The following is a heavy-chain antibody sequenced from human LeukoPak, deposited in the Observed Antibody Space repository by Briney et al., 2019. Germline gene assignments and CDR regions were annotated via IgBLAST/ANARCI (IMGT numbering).Heavy chain of an antibody. V-gene: IGHV1-69*05. D-gene: IGHD3-3*01. CDR1: GGTFSSYA. J-gene: IGHJ4*02. CDR3: ARDDSWSDYGYYFDY. CDR2: IIPIFDTA. Sequence: SVKVSCKASGGTFSSYAISWVRQAPGQGLEWMGRIIPIFDTANYAQKFQGRVTITTDESTSTAYMELSSLRSEDTAVYYCARDDSWSDYGYYFDYWGQGTLVTVSS.